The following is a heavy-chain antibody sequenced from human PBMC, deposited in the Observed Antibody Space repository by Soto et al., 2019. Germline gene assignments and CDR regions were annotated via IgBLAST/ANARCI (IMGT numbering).Heavy chain of an antibody. Sequence: EVQLLESGGGVVQPGGSLGLSCAASGFTFSSYDMSWVRQAPGKGLEYVSSISVTGSGTYYADSVKGRFTISRDNSKNTLYLQMNSLRVEDTAVYYCARTTAPQRRDYWGQGTLVTVSS. J-gene: IGHJ4*02. D-gene: IGHD4-17*01. CDR1: GFTFSSYD. CDR3: ARTTAPQRRDY. CDR2: ISVTGSGT. V-gene: IGHV3-23*01.